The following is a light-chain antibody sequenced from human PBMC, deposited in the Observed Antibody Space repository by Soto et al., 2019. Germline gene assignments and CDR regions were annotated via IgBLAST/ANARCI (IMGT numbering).Light chain of an antibody. V-gene: IGKV1-16*02. CDR2: AAS. CDR3: HQYDTYPFT. J-gene: IGKJ3*01. CDR1: QGIKNY. Sequence: DIQMTQSPSSLSASVGDRVTITCRAGQGIKNYLAWFQQKPGRPPKSLIYAASTLQSGVPSKFSGSGSGTDFTLTINTLQPEDFATYFCHQYDTYPFTFGPGTTVDIK.